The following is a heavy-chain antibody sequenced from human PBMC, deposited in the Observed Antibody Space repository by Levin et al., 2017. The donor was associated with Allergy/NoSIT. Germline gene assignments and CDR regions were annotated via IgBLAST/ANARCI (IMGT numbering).Heavy chain of an antibody. J-gene: IGHJ4*02. CDR2: IKSKTDGGTT. D-gene: IGHD3-10*01. Sequence: PGGSLRLSCAASGFTFSNAWMSWVRQAPGKGLEWVGRIKSKTDGGTTDYAAPVKGRFTISRDDSKNTLYLQMNSLKTEDTAVYYCTTDELWIGELVSPDDYWGQGTLVTVSS. CDR1: GFTFSNAW. CDR3: TTDELWIGELVSPDDY. V-gene: IGHV3-15*01.